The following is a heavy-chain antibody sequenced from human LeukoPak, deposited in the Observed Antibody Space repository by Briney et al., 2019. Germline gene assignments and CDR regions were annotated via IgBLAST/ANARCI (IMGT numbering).Heavy chain of an antibody. Sequence: GGSLRLSCAASGFTFSSYAMSWVRQAPGKGLEWVSAISGSGGSTYYADSVKGRFTISRDNSKNTLYLQMNSLRAEDTAVYYCAKDGQPPLWTFGYSSSFSHFDYWGQGTLVTVSS. V-gene: IGHV3-23*01. CDR2: ISGSGGST. CDR3: AKDGQPPLWTFGYSSSFSHFDY. J-gene: IGHJ4*02. D-gene: IGHD6-13*01. CDR1: GFTFSSYA.